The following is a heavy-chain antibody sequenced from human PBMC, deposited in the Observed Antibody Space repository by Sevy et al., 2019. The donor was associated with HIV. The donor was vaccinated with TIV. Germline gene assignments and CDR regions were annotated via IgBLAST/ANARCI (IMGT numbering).Heavy chain of an antibody. Sequence: ASVKVSCKATGYIFTSYGISWVRQAPGQGLEWMGWISPYKGSTKFAQKFQGRVTMTTDTSTFTAYMELRSLRYDDTAVYYCARDWDYDYLWGTFPYRDCWGQGTLVTVSS. CDR1: GYIFTSYG. J-gene: IGHJ4*02. V-gene: IGHV1-18*01. CDR2: ISPYKGST. CDR3: ARDWDYDYLWGTFPYRDC. D-gene: IGHD3-16*01.